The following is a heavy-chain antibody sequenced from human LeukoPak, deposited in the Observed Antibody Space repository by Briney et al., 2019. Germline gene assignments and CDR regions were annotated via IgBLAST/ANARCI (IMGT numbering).Heavy chain of an antibody. CDR1: GFIFSSYW. CDR2: INTDGTTT. Sequence: PGGSLRLSCAASGFIFSSYWMYWVRHAPGKGLLSVSRINTDGTTTMYADSVKGRFTISRDNAKNTLYLQMNSLRAEDTAVYYCLRDTGCRTTNCYSYFDYWGQGTLVTVSS. D-gene: IGHD2-2*01. V-gene: IGHV3-74*03. CDR3: LRDTGCRTTNCYSYFDY. J-gene: IGHJ4*02.